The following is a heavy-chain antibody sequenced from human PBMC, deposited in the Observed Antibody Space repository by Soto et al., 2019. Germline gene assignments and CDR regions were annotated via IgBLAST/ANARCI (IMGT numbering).Heavy chain of an antibody. CDR3: ARDSADFWSGHIKGVPNWFDP. V-gene: IGHV3-30-3*01. CDR1: GFTFSTYA. Sequence: QVQLVESGGGVVQPGRSLRLSCAASGFTFSTYAMHWVRQAPGKGLVWVAVISYDGGNKYYADSVKGRFTISRDNSKNALHVQMNSLRAEDTAVYYCARDSADFWSGHIKGVPNWFDPWGQGTLVTVSS. CDR2: ISYDGGNK. J-gene: IGHJ5*02. D-gene: IGHD3-3*01.